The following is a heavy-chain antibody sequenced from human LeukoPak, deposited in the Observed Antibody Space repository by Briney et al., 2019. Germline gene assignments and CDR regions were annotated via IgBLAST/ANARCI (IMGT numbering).Heavy chain of an antibody. CDR3: AKDTRIQLLLLRSYNWFDP. J-gene: IGHJ5*02. CDR1: GFTFSSYS. Sequence: GGSLRLSCAASGFTFSSYSMNWVRQAPGKGLEWVSSISTSSSYINYADSVKGRFTISRDNSKNTLYLQMNCLRADDTAVYYCAKDTRIQLLLLRSYNWFDPWGQGTLVTVSS. V-gene: IGHV3-21*04. CDR2: ISTSSSYI. D-gene: IGHD5-18*01.